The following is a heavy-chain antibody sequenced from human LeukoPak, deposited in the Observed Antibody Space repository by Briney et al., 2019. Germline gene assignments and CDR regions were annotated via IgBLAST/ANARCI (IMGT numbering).Heavy chain of an antibody. CDR1: GFTFTTYW. J-gene: IGHJ3*02. Sequence: GGSLRLSCAASGFTFTTYWMSWVRQAPGKGLEWVANIKQDGTEKYYVDSVKGRFTISRDNAKNSLYLQMNSLRAEDTAVYYCAGSWSPYDAFDIWGQGTMVSVSS. V-gene: IGHV3-7*01. CDR3: AGSWSPYDAFDI. D-gene: IGHD6-13*01. CDR2: IKQDGTEK.